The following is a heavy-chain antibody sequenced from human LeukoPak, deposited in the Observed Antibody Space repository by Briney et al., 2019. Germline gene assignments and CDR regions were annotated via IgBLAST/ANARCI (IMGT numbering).Heavy chain of an antibody. CDR3: ARVETVLWFGELDHPMNWFDP. Sequence: SETLSLTCTVSGGSMSSYYGSWLRQPPGKGVEWIGYIYYSGSNNYNPSLKSRVTISEETCKNQFAGKLSAVTGGDTAVYYCARVETVLWFGELDHPMNWFDPWGQGTLVTVSS. CDR1: GGSMSSYY. D-gene: IGHD3-10*01. J-gene: IGHJ5*02. CDR2: IYYSGSN. V-gene: IGHV4-59*01.